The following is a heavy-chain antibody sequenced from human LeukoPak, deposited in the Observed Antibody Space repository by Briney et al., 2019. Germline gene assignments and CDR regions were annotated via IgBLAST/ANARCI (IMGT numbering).Heavy chain of an antibody. Sequence: SETLSLTCTVSGGSISSSNYYWVWIRQPPGKGLEWVGSIYYSGSTYYNPSLQSRVTISVDTSRNQFSLKLSSVTAADTAVYYCARRDLYSSDWNYWGQGTLVTVSS. CDR3: ARRDLYSSDWNY. V-gene: IGHV4-39*07. CDR2: IYYSGST. CDR1: GGSISSSNYY. J-gene: IGHJ4*02. D-gene: IGHD6-19*01.